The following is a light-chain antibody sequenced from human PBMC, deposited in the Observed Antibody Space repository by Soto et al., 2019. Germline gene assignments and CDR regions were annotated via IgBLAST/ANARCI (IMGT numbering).Light chain of an antibody. V-gene: IGLV1-44*01. CDR2: TNN. Sequence: QSALTQPPSASATPGQRLTISCSGSNSNIGTNTVNWYQQLPGTAPRLLIYTNNQRPSGVPQRFSGSKTGTSASLAIGGLQSEDGADYYCAAWDDSLGAYVFGTGTKVTVL. CDR1: NSNIGTNT. J-gene: IGLJ1*01. CDR3: AAWDDSLGAYV.